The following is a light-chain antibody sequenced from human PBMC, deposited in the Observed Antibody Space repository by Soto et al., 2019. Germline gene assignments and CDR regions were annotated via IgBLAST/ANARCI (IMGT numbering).Light chain of an antibody. CDR3: GTWDSTLNAYV. J-gene: IGLJ1*01. Sequence: QSVLTQPPSVSAAPGQKVTISCSGSSSNIGSYYVSWYQHLPGTAPKVLIYDNNKRPSGIPDRFSGSRSGTSATLGITGLQAWDEANYYRGTWDSTLNAYVFGTGPNVTVL. CDR2: DNN. V-gene: IGLV1-51*01. CDR1: SSNIGSYY.